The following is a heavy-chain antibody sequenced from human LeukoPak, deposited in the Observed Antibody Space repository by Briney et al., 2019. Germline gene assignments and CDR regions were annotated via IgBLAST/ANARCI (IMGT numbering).Heavy chain of an antibody. Sequence: PSQTLSLTCTVSGGSISSGSHYWSWIRQPAGKGLEWIGRIYTSGSTNYNPSLKSRVTISVDTSKNQFSLKLSSVTAADTAVYYCARALITMIVVYWGQGTLVTVSS. CDR3: ARALITMIVVY. CDR2: IYTSGST. CDR1: GGSISSGSHY. J-gene: IGHJ4*02. V-gene: IGHV4-61*02. D-gene: IGHD3-22*01.